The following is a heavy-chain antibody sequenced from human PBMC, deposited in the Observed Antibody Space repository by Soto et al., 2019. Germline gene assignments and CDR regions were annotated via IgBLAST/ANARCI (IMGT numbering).Heavy chain of an antibody. V-gene: IGHV3-23*01. D-gene: IGHD3-3*01. CDR1: GFTFSSYA. Sequence: GGSLRLSCAASGFTFSSYAMSWVRQAPGKGLEWVSAISGSGGSTYYADSVKGRFTISRDNSKNTLYLQMNSLRAEDTAVYYCAKNVDDFWSGYCLFDHWGQGTLVTVSS. CDR2: ISGSGGST. CDR3: AKNVDDFWSGYCLFDH. J-gene: IGHJ4*02.